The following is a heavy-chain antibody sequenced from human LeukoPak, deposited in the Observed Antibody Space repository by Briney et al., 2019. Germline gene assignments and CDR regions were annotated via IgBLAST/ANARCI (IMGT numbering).Heavy chain of an antibody. Sequence: KSSETLSLTCAVSDYSISSGYYRGWIRQPPGKGLEWIGSIYHSGSTYYNPSLKSRVTISVDTSKNQFSLKLSSVTAADTAVYYCARDVYDSSGYLGAEYFQHWGQGTLVTVSS. CDR1: DYSISSGYY. J-gene: IGHJ1*01. D-gene: IGHD3-22*01. CDR3: ARDVYDSSGYLGAEYFQH. CDR2: IYHSGST. V-gene: IGHV4-38-2*02.